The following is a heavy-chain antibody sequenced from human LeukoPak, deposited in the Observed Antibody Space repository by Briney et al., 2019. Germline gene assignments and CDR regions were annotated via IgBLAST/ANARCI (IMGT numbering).Heavy chain of an antibody. V-gene: IGHV3-9*01. D-gene: IGHD3-22*01. CDR3: AKDTGYYYDSSNYWV. CDR1: GFTFSSYG. CDR2: ISWNSGSI. J-gene: IGHJ4*02. Sequence: GGSLRLSCAASGFTFSSYGMSWVRQAPGKGLEWVSGISWNSGSIGYADSVKGRFTISRDNAKNSLYLQMNSPRAEDTALYYCAKDTGYYYDSSNYWVWGQGTLVTVSS.